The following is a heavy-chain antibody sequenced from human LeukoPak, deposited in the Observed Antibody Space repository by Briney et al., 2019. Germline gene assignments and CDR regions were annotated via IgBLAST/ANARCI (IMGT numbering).Heavy chain of an antibody. Sequence: SVTVSCKASGGTFSTYAISWVGQGPGQGREGMGRIVPMGDITKYAQRFQGRVTITSEKFTRKAYIELSSLRSEDTALYYCARESVRNWLDPWGQGTLVTVAS. J-gene: IGHJ5*02. CDR1: GGTFSTYA. CDR3: ARESVRNWLDP. D-gene: IGHD3-3*01. CDR2: IVPMGDIT. V-gene: IGHV1-69*04.